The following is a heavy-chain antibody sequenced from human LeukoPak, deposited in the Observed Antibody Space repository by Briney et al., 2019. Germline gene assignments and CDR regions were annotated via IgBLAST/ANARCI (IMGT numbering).Heavy chain of an antibody. Sequence: ASVKVSCKASGGTFSSYAISWARQAPGQGLEWMGRIIPILGIANYAQKFQGRVTITADKSTSTAYMELSSLRSEDTAVYYCARAHNYYDSSGYYYVPDYWGQGTLVTVSS. J-gene: IGHJ4*02. CDR3: ARAHNYYDSSGYYYVPDY. CDR2: IIPILGIA. CDR1: GGTFSSYA. D-gene: IGHD3-22*01. V-gene: IGHV1-69*04.